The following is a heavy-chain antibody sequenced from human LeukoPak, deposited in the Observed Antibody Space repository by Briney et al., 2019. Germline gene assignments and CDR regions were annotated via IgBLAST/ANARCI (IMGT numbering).Heavy chain of an antibody. Sequence: GGSLRLSCAASGFTFRNYVIHWVHQAPGKGLEWVAVTSSDLNVELYADSVKGRFTISRDNSRSTLYLQMNSLRPEDTAIYYCAREGYYGSGSPPSLYFDYWGQGTLVTVSS. CDR3: AREGYYGSGSPPSLYFDY. J-gene: IGHJ4*02. V-gene: IGHV3-30-3*01. D-gene: IGHD3-10*01. CDR2: TSSDLNVE. CDR1: GFTFRNYV.